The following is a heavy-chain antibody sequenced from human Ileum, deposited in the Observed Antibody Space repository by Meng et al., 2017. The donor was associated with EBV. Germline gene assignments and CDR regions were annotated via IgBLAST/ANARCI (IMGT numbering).Heavy chain of an antibody. V-gene: IGHV4-4*02. Sequence: ESGPGLVGPSGTLSLTCSVSGDSISNEHWWSWVRQSPGKGLEWIGEIHHTRGPNYNPSLKSRVIISVDKSNNHFSLRLSAVTAADTAVYYCASNGAFSLDHWGQGTLVTVSS. D-gene: IGHD2-8*01. CDR2: IHHTRGP. CDR3: ASNGAFSLDH. CDR1: GDSISNEHW. J-gene: IGHJ4*02.